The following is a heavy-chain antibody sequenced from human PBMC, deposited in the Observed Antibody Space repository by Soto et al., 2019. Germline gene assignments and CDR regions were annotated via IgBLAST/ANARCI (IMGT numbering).Heavy chain of an antibody. D-gene: IGHD6-13*01. Sequence: ASVKVSCKASEYTFTTYSLHWVRQAPGQGLEWMGIINPTSSTTSDAQKFQGRVTMTRDMSTSTVYMELSSLRSEDTAVYYCARDLYSSSWYVRAFDMWGQ. CDR1: EYTFTTYS. J-gene: IGHJ3*02. CDR2: INPTSSTT. CDR3: ARDLYSSSWYVRAFDM. V-gene: IGHV1-46*03.